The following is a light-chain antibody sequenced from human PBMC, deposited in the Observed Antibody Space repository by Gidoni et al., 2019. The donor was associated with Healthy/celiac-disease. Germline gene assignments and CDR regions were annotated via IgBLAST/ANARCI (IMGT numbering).Light chain of an antibody. CDR1: QSVLYSSNNKNY. CDR3: QQYYSTPFT. V-gene: IGKV4-1*01. CDR2: WAS. J-gene: IGKJ4*01. Sequence: DLVMTQSPASLAVSLGERATINCKSSQSVLYSSNNKNYLAWYQQKPGQPPKLLIYWASTRESGVPDRFSGSGSGTDFTLTISSLQAEDVAVYYCQQYYSTPFTFGGGTKVEIK.